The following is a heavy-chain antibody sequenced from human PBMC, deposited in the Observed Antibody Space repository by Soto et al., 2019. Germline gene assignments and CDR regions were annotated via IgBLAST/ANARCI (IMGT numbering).Heavy chain of an antibody. CDR2: INHSGST. CDR1: GGSMSSGYY. Sequence: SSQTLSLTCAVSGGSMSSGYYWSWIRQPPGKGLEWIGEINHSGSTNYNPSLKSRVTISVDTSKNQFSLKLSSVTAADTAVYYCARESRYYYSSGMDVWGQGTTVTVSS. J-gene: IGHJ6*02. CDR3: ARESRYYYSSGMDV. V-gene: IGHV4-34*01.